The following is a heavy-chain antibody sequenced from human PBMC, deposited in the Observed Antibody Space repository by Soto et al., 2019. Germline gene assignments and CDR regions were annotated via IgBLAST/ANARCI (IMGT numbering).Heavy chain of an antibody. D-gene: IGHD6-6*01. J-gene: IGHJ2*01. CDR2: IGTGGDT. CDR3: ATEVLDSISSGWYLDI. V-gene: IGHV3-13*01. CDR1: GFTFSNYD. Sequence: EVQLVESGGGLVQPGGSLRLSCAASGFTFSNYDLHWVRQAAGKGLEWVSAIGTGGDTYYAGSVRGRFSISRENAKNSLYLQMNSLRDGDTAVYYWATEVLDSISSGWYLDIWGRGTPVTVAS.